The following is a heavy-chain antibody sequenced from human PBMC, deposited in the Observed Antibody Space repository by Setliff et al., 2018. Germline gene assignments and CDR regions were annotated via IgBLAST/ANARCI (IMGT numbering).Heavy chain of an antibody. Sequence: GGSLRLSCAASGFTFTTYWMSYIRQAPGKGLEWVANINQDGSEKYYVDSVKGRFTISRDNAKNSLYLEMNSLRAEDTAVYYCARGRYCSSGSCYFDYWGQGRLVTVSS. J-gene: IGHJ4*02. CDR3: ARGRYCSSGSCYFDY. V-gene: IGHV3-7*01. CDR1: GFTFTTYW. D-gene: IGHD2-15*01. CDR2: INQDGSEK.